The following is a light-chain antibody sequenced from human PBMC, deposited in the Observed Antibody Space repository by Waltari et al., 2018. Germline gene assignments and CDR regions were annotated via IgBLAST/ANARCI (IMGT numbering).Light chain of an antibody. V-gene: IGLV2-8*01. CDR1: SGDVGGYNY. J-gene: IGLJ2*01. CDR3: SSYAGSSNFVV. Sequence: QSALTQPPSASGSPGQSVTISCTGTSGDVGGYNYVSWYQQYPGKAPKLLICDVNERPSGVPARFSGSKSDNTASLTVSGLQDEDEADYYCSSYAGSSNFVVFGGGTKVTVL. CDR2: DVN.